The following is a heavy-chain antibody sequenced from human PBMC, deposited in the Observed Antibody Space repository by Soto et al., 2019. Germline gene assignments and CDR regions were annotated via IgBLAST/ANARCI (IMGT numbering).Heavy chain of an antibody. D-gene: IGHD1-1*01. CDR2: MSHSGGT. CDR3: ARVERGTATTVVDAFDI. V-gene: IGHV4-34*01. J-gene: IGHJ3*02. Sequence: QVQLQQWGAGLLKPSETLSLTCAVYGGSVNSGNYYWSWIRQPPGKGLEWIGEMSHSGGTHFNPSLKSRVTRSVDTSKNRSSLNMSSVTASDTALYYCARVERGTATTVVDAFDIWGPGTLVTVSS. CDR1: GGSVNSGNYY.